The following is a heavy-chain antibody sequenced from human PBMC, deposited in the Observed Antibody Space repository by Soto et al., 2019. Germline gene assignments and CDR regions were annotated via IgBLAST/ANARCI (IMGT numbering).Heavy chain of an antibody. Sequence: SETLSLTCNASGGSITSSGSAWGWIRQSPGKGLEWIGTIDYSGNIYYIPSLKSRVTISVDTSKNQFSLKVNSATAADTAVYYCARHSNRNYGLYYFDYWGLGALVTVSS. CDR1: GGSITSSGSA. D-gene: IGHD1-7*01. J-gene: IGHJ4*02. V-gene: IGHV4-39*01. CDR3: ARHSNRNYGLYYFDY. CDR2: IDYSGNI.